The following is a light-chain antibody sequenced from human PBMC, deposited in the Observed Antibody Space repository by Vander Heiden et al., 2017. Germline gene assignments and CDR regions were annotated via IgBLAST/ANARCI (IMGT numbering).Light chain of an antibody. Sequence: DIQMTQSPSSLSVSVGDRVTISCQASQDIGKSLNWYQQKPGKAPNLLIYDASNLQSGVPSRFGGSGFGTDFTFTIRGVKPGDIATYYCQQYDNIPVTFGQGTRLEIK. CDR1: QDIGKS. CDR2: DAS. J-gene: IGKJ5*01. V-gene: IGKV1-33*01. CDR3: QQYDNIPVT.